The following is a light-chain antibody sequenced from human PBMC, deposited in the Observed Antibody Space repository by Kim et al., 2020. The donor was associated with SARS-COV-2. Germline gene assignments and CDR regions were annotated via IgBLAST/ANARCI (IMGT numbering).Light chain of an antibody. V-gene: IGKV3-20*01. CDR2: GAS. J-gene: IGKJ3*01. Sequence: EIVFTQSPGTLSLSPGERATLSCRASQSVRSSYLAWYQQKPGQAPRLLIYGASSRATGIPDRFSGSGSGTDFTLTISRLEPEDFAVYYCQQYGSSRFTFGPGTKVYIK. CDR3: QQYGSSRFT. CDR1: QSVRSSY.